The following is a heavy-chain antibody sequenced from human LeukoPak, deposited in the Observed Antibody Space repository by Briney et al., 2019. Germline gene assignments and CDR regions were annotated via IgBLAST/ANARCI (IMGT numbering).Heavy chain of an antibody. CDR2: ISPSSSYI. V-gene: IGHV3-21*06. J-gene: IGHJ4*02. CDR1: GFIFSSYK. Sequence: GGSLRLSCEASGFIFSSYKMTWVRQAPGKGLEWVASISPSSSYIYYGDSVKGRVTVSRDNAKSSLFLQMSSLRADDTAVYYCARDLTGGEYFDSWGQGALVSVSS. CDR3: ARDLTGGEYFDS. D-gene: IGHD3-16*01.